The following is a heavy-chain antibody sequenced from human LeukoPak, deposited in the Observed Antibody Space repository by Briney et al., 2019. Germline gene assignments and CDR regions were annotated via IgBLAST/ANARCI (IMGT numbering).Heavy chain of an antibody. CDR2: ICYSGST. Sequence: PSETLSLTCTVSGGSISSYYWSWIRQPPGKGLEWIGYICYSGSTNYNPSLKSRVTISVDTSKNQFSLKLSSVTAADTAVYYCATLGYCSGGSCYSWFDPWGQGTLVTVSS. CDR3: ATLGYCSGGSCYSWFDP. V-gene: IGHV4-59*08. CDR1: GGSISSYY. J-gene: IGHJ5*02. D-gene: IGHD2-15*01.